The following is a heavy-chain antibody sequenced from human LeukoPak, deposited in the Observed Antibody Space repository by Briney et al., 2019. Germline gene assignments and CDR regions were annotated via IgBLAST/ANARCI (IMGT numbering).Heavy chain of an antibody. J-gene: IGHJ4*02. CDR3: ARASNDFWSGHYLEYFDY. V-gene: IGHV1-18*01. D-gene: IGHD3-3*01. Sequence: GASVKVSCKASGYTFTSYGISWVRQAPGQGLEWMGWISAYNGNTNYAQKLQGRVTMTTDTSTSTAYMELRSLRSDDTAVYYCARASNDFWSGHYLEYFDYWGQGTLVTVSS. CDR1: GYTFTSYG. CDR2: ISAYNGNT.